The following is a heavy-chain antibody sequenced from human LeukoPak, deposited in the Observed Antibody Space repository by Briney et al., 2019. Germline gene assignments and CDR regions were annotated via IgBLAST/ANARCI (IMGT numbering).Heavy chain of an antibody. Sequence: PGGSLRLSCAASGFTFGSYGMHWVRQAPGKGLEWVAVISYDGSNKYYADSVKGRFTISRDNAKNSLYLQMNSLRAEDTAVYYCARQQWLDGAYYFDYWGQGALVTVAS. CDR3: ARQQWLDGAYYFDY. CDR1: GFTFGSYG. CDR2: ISYDGSNK. D-gene: IGHD6-19*01. J-gene: IGHJ4*02. V-gene: IGHV3-30*03.